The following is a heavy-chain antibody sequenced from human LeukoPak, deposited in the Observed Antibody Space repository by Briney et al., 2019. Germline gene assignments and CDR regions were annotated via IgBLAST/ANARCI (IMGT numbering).Heavy chain of an antibody. D-gene: IGHD6-13*01. J-gene: IGHJ4*02. CDR2: ISSGSYTI. V-gene: IGHV3-48*01. Sequence: PGGSLRLSCAAYGFSFSDYSMNWVRQAPGKGLEWVSYISSGSYTIYYADSVKGRFSISRDNAKRSLYLQMNNLRVEDTAVYYCARDKAAWYSSSWYYFDSWGQGTLVTVSS. CDR3: ARDKAAWYSSSWYYFDS. CDR1: GFSFSDYS.